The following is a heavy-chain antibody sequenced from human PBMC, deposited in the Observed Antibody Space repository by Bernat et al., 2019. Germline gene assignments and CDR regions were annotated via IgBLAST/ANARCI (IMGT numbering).Heavy chain of an antibody. D-gene: IGHD3-22*01. CDR1: GFTFSSYA. Sequence: EVQLLESGGGLVQPGGSLRLSCAASGFTFSSYAMSWVRQAPGKGLEWVSAISGSGGSTYYADSVKGRFTISRDNSKNTVHLQMNSLRAEDTAVYYCAKVGPPYSSGYTDAFDIWGQGTMVTVSS. CDR2: ISGSGGST. J-gene: IGHJ3*02. V-gene: IGHV3-23*01. CDR3: AKVGPPYSSGYTDAFDI.